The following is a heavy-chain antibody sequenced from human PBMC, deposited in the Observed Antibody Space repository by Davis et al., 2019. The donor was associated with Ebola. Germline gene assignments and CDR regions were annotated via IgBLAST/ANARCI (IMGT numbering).Heavy chain of an antibody. CDR3: ARRVYSRSGFDS. CDR1: GFTFSSYA. CDR2: ISGSGGST. V-gene: IGHV3-23*01. J-gene: IGHJ4*02. D-gene: IGHD2-8*01. Sequence: GESLKISCAASGFTFSSYAMSWVRQAPGKGLEWVSAISGSGGSTYYADSVKGRFTISRDNSKNTLYLQINSLRAEDTAVYYCARRVYSRSGFDSWGQGTLVTVSS.